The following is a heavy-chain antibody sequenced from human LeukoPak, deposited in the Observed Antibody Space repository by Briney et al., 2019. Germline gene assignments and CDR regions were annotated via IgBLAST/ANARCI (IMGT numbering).Heavy chain of an antibody. D-gene: IGHD2-2*01. V-gene: IGHV1-18*01. CDR2: ISAYNGNT. CDR3: ARHGVCSSTSCYPSYYGMDV. CDR1: GYTFTSYG. Sequence: ASVKVSCKASGYTFTSYGIGWVRQAPGQGLEWMGWISAYNGNTNYAQKLQGRVTMTTDTSTSTAYMELRSLRSDDTAVYYCARHGVCSSTSCYPSYYGMDVWGQGTTVTVS. J-gene: IGHJ6*02.